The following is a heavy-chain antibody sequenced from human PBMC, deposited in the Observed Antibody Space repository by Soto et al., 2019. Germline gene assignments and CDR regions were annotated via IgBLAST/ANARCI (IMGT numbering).Heavy chain of an antibody. V-gene: IGHV4-34*01. Sequence: SESLSPACPVYRGSFSGYYWSWIRHPPGTGREWIGEINHGGTTNNNTSLKRRVARLVNTSKNQFSLKLSAVTAADTAVYYRARGRGGYPPAHWGQGTLVTVSS. CDR1: RGSFSGYY. CDR2: INHGGTT. D-gene: IGHD5-12*01. CDR3: ARGRGGYPPAH. J-gene: IGHJ4*02.